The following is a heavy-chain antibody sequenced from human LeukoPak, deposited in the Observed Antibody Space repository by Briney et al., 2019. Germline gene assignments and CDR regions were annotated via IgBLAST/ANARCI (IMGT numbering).Heavy chain of an antibody. CDR2: ISVSGGTT. V-gene: IGHV3-23*01. CDR1: GFTFSSYA. J-gene: IGHJ4*02. CDR3: AKDQGSGSYYPFFDY. D-gene: IGHD3-10*01. Sequence: PGGSLRLSCAASGFTFSSYAMSWVRQAPGKGLEWVSSISVSGGTTYYADSVKGRFTISRDNSKNTLYLQMNSLRAEDTAVYYCAKDQGSGSYYPFFDYWGQGTLVTVSS.